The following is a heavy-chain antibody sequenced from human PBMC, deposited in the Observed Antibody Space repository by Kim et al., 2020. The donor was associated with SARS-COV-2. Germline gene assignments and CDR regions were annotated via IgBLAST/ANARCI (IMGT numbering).Heavy chain of an antibody. D-gene: IGHD2-2*01. CDR3: DRGAIVVVPAASGWFDP. V-gene: IGHV3-53*03. Sequence: VKGRFTITRDNSKNTLYLQMNRLRAEDTAVYYCDRGAIVVVPAASGWFDPWGQGTLVTVSS. J-gene: IGHJ5*02.